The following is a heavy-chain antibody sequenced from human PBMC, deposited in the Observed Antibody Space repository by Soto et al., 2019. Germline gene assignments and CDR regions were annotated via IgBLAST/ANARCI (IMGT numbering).Heavy chain of an antibody. CDR2: IFSNDEK. CDR3: ARYGNRGPDLHYGMAV. Sequence: SGPTLVNPTETLTLTCTVSGFSLNYGRMAVSWIRQPPGRALEWLAHIFSNDEKSYTTSLKSRLTISKDTSKSQVVLTMTNVDPADTATYYCARYGNRGPDLHYGMAVWGRGTTVTVSS. CDR1: GFSLNYGRMA. V-gene: IGHV2-26*01. J-gene: IGHJ6*02. D-gene: IGHD3-10*01.